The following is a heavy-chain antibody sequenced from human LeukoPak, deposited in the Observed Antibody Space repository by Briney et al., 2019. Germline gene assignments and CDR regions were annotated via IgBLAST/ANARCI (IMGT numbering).Heavy chain of an antibody. CDR1: GHSFTNYW. CDR3: ARSRPSFPYYYYMDV. Sequence: GESLKISCKDSGHSFTNYWFGWVRQKPGKGLEWMGIIYPRDSDTRYSPSFQGQVNISADKSISTAYLQWSSLKASDTAMYYCARSRPSFPYYYYMDVWGEGTMVTVSS. V-gene: IGHV5-51*01. J-gene: IGHJ6*03. CDR2: IYPRDSDT.